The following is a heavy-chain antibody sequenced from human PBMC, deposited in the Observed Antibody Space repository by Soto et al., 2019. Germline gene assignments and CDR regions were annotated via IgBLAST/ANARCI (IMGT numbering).Heavy chain of an antibody. Sequence: QVQLVQSGAEEKKPGASVEVSCKASGYTFTGYAMHWVRQAPGQRLEWMGWINAGNGNTKYSQKFQGRVTITRDTSASTAYMDLSSLRTEDTAVYYCARAVAVPADFDYWGQGTLVTVSS. V-gene: IGHV1-3*05. D-gene: IGHD6-19*01. CDR2: INAGNGNT. CDR3: ARAVAVPADFDY. CDR1: GYTFTGYA. J-gene: IGHJ4*02.